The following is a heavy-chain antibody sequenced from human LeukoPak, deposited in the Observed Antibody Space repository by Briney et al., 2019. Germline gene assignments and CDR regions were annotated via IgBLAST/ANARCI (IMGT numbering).Heavy chain of an antibody. CDR1: GFTFCNCR. D-gene: IGHD6-13*01. J-gene: IGHJ4*02. CDR2: IKQDGSEK. Sequence: PGGSLRLSCAASGFTFCNCRMSWVRQAPGKGLEWVANIKQDGSEKYYVDSVKGRFTISRDNAKNSLYLQMNSLRAEDTAVYYCARDHFSSSWYLDYWGQGTLVTVSS. CDR3: ARDHFSSSWYLDY. V-gene: IGHV3-7*01.